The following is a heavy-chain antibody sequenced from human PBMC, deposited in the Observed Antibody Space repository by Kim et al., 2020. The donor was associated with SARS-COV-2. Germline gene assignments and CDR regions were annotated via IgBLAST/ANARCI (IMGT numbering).Heavy chain of an antibody. D-gene: IGHD3-16*01. CDR2: IYYSGST. V-gene: IGHV4-39*01. Sequence: SETLSLTCTVSGGSISSSSYYWGWIRQPPGKGLEWIGSIYYSGSTYYNPSLKSRVTISVDTSKNQFSLKLSSVTAADTAVYYCARLGGDVGPSFDYWGQGTLVTVSS. J-gene: IGHJ4*02. CDR3: ARLGGDVGPSFDY. CDR1: GGSISSSSYY.